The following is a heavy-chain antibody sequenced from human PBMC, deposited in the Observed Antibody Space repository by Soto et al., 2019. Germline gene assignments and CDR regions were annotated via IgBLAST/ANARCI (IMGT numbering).Heavy chain of an antibody. CDR2: ISYDGSNK. CDR3: ARDNPPTISSGFDYYYGMDV. Sequence: GGSLRLSCAASGFTFSSYAMHWVRQAPGKGLEWVAVISYDGSNKYYADSVKGRFTISRDNSKNTLYLQMNSLRAEDTAVYYCARDNPPTISSGFDYYYGMDVWGQGTTVTVSS. J-gene: IGHJ6*02. V-gene: IGHV3-30-3*01. D-gene: IGHD6-19*01. CDR1: GFTFSSYA.